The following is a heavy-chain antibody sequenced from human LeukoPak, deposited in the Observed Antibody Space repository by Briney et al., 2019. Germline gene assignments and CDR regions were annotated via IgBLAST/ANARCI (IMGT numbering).Heavy chain of an antibody. CDR2: IKQDGSEK. Sequence: PGGSLRLSCAASGFTFSSYWMSWVRQAPGKGLEWVANIKQDGSEKYYVDSVKGRFTISRDNAKNSLYLQMNSLRAEDTAVYYCARETPTNSYYDILTGSAFDIWGQGTMVTVSS. J-gene: IGHJ3*02. CDR3: ARETPTNSYYDILTGSAFDI. D-gene: IGHD3-9*01. CDR1: GFTFSSYW. V-gene: IGHV3-7*01.